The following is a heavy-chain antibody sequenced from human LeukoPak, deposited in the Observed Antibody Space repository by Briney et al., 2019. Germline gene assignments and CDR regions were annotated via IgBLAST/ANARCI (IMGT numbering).Heavy chain of an antibody. CDR2: IIPIFGTA. J-gene: IGHJ5*02. D-gene: IGHD6-25*01. Sequence: ASVKVSCKASGGTFRSYAISWVRQAPGQGLEWMGGIIPIFGTANYAQKFQGRVTITADESTSTAYMELSSLRSEDTAVYYCARDSLRTAIAAAGGNWFDPWGQGTLVTVSS. CDR3: ARDSLRTAIAAAGGNWFDP. V-gene: IGHV1-69*01. CDR1: GGTFRSYA.